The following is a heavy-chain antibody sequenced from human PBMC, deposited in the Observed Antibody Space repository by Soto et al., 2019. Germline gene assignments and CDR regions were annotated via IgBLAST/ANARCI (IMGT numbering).Heavy chain of an antibody. CDR1: GGTFSSYA. D-gene: IGHD2-15*01. CDR2: IIPIFGTA. J-gene: IGHJ4*02. Sequence: QVQLVQSGAEVKKPRSSVKVSCKASGGTFSSYAISWVRQAPGQGLEWMGGIIPIFGTANYAQKFQGRVTITADESTSTAYMELSSLRSEDTAVYYCARDGNGGNARLDSSYWGQGTLVTVSS. V-gene: IGHV1-69*12. CDR3: ARDGNGGNARLDSSY.